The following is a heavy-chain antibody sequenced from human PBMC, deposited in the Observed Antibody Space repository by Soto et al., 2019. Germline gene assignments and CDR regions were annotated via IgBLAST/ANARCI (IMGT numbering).Heavy chain of an antibody. D-gene: IGHD3-22*01. CDR1: GGSISSGGSS. V-gene: IGHV4-30-2*01. J-gene: IGHJ4*02. Sequence: QLQLQESGSGLVKPSQTLSLTCAVSGGSISSGGSSWTWIRQPPGKGLEWIGYIYHSGSTYYNPSLERRVTISVDGSKNQFSLKLTSVTAADTAVYYCARGAVVNFDSWGQGTLVTVSS. CDR3: ARGAVVNFDS. CDR2: IYHSGST.